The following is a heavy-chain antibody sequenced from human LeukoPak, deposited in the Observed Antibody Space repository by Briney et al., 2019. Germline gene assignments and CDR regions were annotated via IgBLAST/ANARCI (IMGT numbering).Heavy chain of an antibody. CDR1: GFTFSSYA. CDR2: ISGSGGST. D-gene: IGHD1-26*01. V-gene: IGHV3-23*01. CDR3: AKDRNSEYFDY. J-gene: IGHJ4*02. Sequence: GASLRLSCAASGFTFSSYAMSWVRQAPGKGLEWVSAISGSGGSTYYADSVKGRFTISRGNSKNTLYLQMNSLRAEDTAVYYCAKDRNSEYFDYWGQGTLVTVSS.